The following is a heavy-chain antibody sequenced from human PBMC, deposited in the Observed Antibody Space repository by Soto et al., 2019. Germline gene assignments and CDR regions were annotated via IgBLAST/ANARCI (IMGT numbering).Heavy chain of an antibody. Sequence: QVQLVESGGGVVQPGRSLRLSCAASGFTFSSYGMHWVRQAPGKGLEWVAVLWYDGSNKYYADSVKGRFTISRDNSKNTLYLQMNSLRAEDTAVYYCARLGPSYYFDYWGQGTLVTVSS. V-gene: IGHV3-33*01. CDR2: LWYDGSNK. CDR1: GFTFSSYG. D-gene: IGHD6-6*01. J-gene: IGHJ4*02. CDR3: ARLGPSYYFDY.